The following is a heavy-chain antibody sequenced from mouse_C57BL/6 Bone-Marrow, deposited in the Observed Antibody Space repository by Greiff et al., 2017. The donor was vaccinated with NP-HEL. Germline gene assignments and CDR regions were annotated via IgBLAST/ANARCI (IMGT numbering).Heavy chain of an antibody. V-gene: IGHV5-9*01. D-gene: IGHD1-1*01. CDR2: ISGGGGNT. J-gene: IGHJ2*01. CDR1: GFTFSSYT. Sequence: EVQVVESGGGLVKPGGSLKLSCAASGFTFSSYTMSWVRQTPEKRLEWVATISGGGGNTYYPDSVKGRFTISRDNAKNTLYLQMSSLRSEDTALYYCARPYYYGSSSFDYWGQGTTLTVSS. CDR3: ARPYYYGSSSFDY.